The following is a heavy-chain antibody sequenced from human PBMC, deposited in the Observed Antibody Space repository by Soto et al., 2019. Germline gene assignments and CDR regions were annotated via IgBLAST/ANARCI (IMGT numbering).Heavy chain of an antibody. CDR1: GGSFSGYY. J-gene: IGHJ5*02. D-gene: IGHD3-22*01. Sequence: PSETLSLTCAVYGGSFSGYYWSWIRQPPGKGLEWIGYIYYSGSTNYNPSLKSRVTISVDTSKNQFSLKLSSVTAADTAVYYCARLRTYYYDSSGYPPGPNWFDPWGQGTLVTSPQ. CDR3: ARLRTYYYDSSGYPPGPNWFDP. V-gene: IGHV4-59*08. CDR2: IYYSGST.